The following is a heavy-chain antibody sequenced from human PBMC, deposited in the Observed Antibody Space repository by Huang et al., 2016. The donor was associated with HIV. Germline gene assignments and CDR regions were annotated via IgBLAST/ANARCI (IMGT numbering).Heavy chain of an antibody. CDR2: ITSSSSSI. CDR3: ARFGSYYYGSGSYLDAFDI. V-gene: IGHV3-48*01. J-gene: IGHJ3*02. CDR1: GFTFSTYN. D-gene: IGHD3-10*01. Sequence: EVQLMESGGGLVQPGGSLRLSCAASGFTFSTYNMNWVRQAPGKGLEWVSYITSSSSSIYYADAVKGRFTISRDNAKNSLYLQMNSLRAEDTAVYYCARFGSYYYGSGSYLDAFDIWGQGTMVTVSS.